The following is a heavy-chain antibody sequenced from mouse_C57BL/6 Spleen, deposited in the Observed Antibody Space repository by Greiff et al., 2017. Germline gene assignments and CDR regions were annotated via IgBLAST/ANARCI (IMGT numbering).Heavy chain of an antibody. CDR2: ISSGSSTI. V-gene: IGHV5-17*01. J-gene: IGHJ1*03. CDR1: GFTFSDYG. D-gene: IGHD2-4*01. CDR3: ARRRYDYDGYFDV. Sequence: EVMLVESGGGLVKPGGSLQLSCAASGFTFSDYGMHWVRQAPEKGLEWVAYISSGSSTIYYADTVKGRFTISRDNAKNTLFLQMTSLRSEDTAMYYCARRRYDYDGYFDVWGTGTTVTVSS.